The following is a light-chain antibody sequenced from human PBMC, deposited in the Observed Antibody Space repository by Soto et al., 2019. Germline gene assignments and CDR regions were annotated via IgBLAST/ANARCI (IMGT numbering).Light chain of an antibody. CDR1: QTVGSSD. Sequence: EIVLTQSPGSLSLSPGERATLSCRASQTVGSSDLAWYQQKPGQAPRLLIYGASSRATGIPDRFSASGSGPDFTLSISRLEPEDFAVSFCQHYGSSPPFTFGQGTKLEFK. V-gene: IGKV3-20*01. J-gene: IGKJ2*01. CDR3: QHYGSSPPFT. CDR2: GAS.